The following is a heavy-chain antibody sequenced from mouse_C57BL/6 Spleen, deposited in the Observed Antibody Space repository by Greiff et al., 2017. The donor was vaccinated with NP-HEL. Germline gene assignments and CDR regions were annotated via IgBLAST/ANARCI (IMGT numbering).Heavy chain of an antibody. CDR3: ARGGIYGYDPWFAY. J-gene: IGHJ3*01. D-gene: IGHD2-2*01. Sequence: SGPELVKPGASVKMSCKASGYTFTDYNMHCVKQSHGKSLEWIGYINPNNGGTSYNQKFKGKATLTVNKSSSTAYKELSSLTSEDSAVYYGARGGIYGYDPWFAYWGQGTLVTVSA. CDR1: GYTFTDYN. CDR2: INPNNGGT. V-gene: IGHV1-22*01.